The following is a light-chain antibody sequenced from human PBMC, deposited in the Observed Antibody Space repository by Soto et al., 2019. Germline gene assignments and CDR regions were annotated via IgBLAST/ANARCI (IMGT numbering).Light chain of an antibody. CDR1: SSDVGFYNY. J-gene: IGLJ2*01. CDR2: DVS. Sequence: QSALTQPASVSGSPGQSITISCTGTSSDVGFYNYVSWYQQHPGKAPKLMIYDVSNRPSGVSNRFSGSKSGNTASLTISGLQAEDEADYYCNSYTRSSAVIFGGGTQLTVL. V-gene: IGLV2-14*01. CDR3: NSYTRSSAVI.